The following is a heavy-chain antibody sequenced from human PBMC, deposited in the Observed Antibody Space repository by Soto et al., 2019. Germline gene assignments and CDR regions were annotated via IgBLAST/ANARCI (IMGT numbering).Heavy chain of an antibody. CDR3: ACEGATVTPSGFDS. D-gene: IGHD1-26*01. V-gene: IGHV4-31*01. CDR1: GGSISSGGYY. J-gene: IGHJ5*02. Sequence: QVQLQESGPGLVKPSQTLSLTCTVSGGSISSGGYYWSWIRQHPGKGLEWIGYIYYSGSTYYNPSVKSPVSVFVGAPKPHFSLKLRSWTVVVTALYYWACEGATVTPSGFDSWCEGTQLDVSS. CDR2: IYYSGST.